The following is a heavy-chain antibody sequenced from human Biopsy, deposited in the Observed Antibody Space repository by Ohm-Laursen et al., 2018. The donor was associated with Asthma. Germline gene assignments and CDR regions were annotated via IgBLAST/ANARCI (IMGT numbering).Heavy chain of an antibody. D-gene: IGHD6-13*01. CDR1: GFTFSNYG. CDR2: VTYDGTSQ. Sequence: SLRLSCAASGFTFSNYGMHWVRQVAGKGLDWVAVVTYDGTSQYYAESVMGRFTISRDNSRNTLNLQMNSVRPDDTAVYFCARERAGLLGSYNGMDVWGPGTTVSVSS. V-gene: IGHV3-30*03. CDR3: ARERAGLLGSYNGMDV. J-gene: IGHJ6*02.